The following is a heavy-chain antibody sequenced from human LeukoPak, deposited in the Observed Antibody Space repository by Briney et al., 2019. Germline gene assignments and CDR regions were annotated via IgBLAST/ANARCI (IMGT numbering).Heavy chain of an antibody. J-gene: IGHJ5*02. V-gene: IGHV4-34*01. CDR3: ARRGPPRTMLRGVKSGWFHP. Sequence: SETLSLTCVLSGGSSTNYFWSWIRQPPGRGLGWIGEINGSASINYNPSLKSRVTISIDTSNNQYSLKLSAVTAADTAVYHCARRGPPRTMLRGVKSGWFHPWGQGPLVTVSS. D-gene: IGHD3-10*01. CDR2: INGSASI. CDR1: GGSSTNYF.